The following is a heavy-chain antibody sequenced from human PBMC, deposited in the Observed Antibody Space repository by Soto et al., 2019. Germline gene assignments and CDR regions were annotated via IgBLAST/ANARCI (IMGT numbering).Heavy chain of an antibody. V-gene: IGHV4-61*01. CDR1: GGSISSGFYY. J-gene: IGHJ6*02. D-gene: IGHD3-10*01. CDR3: ATQGFGVLHGLVDV. CDR2: ISYSGYT. Sequence: SETLSLTCTVSGGSISSGFYYWSWIRQHPGKGLEWIGYISYSGYTSYNPSLKSRVIISVDTSKNQVSLNLASVTAADTAVYYCATQGFGVLHGLVDVWGQGTTVTVSS.